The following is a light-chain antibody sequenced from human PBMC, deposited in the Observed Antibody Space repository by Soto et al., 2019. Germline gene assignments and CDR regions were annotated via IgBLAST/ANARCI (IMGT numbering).Light chain of an antibody. V-gene: IGKV3-20*01. Sequence: EIVLTQSPGTLSLSPGDRATLSCRASQIISSAYLAWYQQRPGQAPRLLLYASSSRATGIPDRFSGSGSGTDFTLTISRLEPEDFAVYYCQRCGSSLPWTFGQGTKVEMK. CDR3: QRCGSSLPWT. CDR2: ASS. J-gene: IGKJ1*01. CDR1: QIISSAY.